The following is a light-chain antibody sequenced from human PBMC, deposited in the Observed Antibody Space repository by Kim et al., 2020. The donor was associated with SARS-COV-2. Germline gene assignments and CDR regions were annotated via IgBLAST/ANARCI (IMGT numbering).Light chain of an antibody. CDR2: RNN. Sequence: QHGTPTCTGNSNNVGNQGAARVQQQQGPPPQGLSYRNNNRPSGFSERLSASRSGNTASLTITGLQPEDEADYYCSAWDSSLSAWVFGGGTQLTVL. V-gene: IGLV10-54*01. CDR1: SNNVGNQG. CDR3: SAWDSSLSAWV. J-gene: IGLJ3*02.